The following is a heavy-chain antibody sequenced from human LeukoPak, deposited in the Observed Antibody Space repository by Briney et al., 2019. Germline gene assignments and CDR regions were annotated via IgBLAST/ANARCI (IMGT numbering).Heavy chain of an antibody. CDR1: GYTFTSYD. V-gene: IGHV1-2*06. CDR3: ARDQYYYDSSGFSDAFDI. CDR2: INPNSGST. J-gene: IGHJ3*02. D-gene: IGHD3-22*01. Sequence: ASVKVSCKASGYTFTSYDINWVRQATGQGLEWMGRINPNSGSTNYAQKFQGRVTMTRDTSISTAYMELSRLRSDDTAVYYCARDQYYYDSSGFSDAFDIWGQGTMVTVSS.